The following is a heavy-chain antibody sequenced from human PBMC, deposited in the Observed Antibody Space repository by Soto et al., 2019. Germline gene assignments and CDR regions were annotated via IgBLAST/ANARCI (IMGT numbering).Heavy chain of an antibody. CDR1: GSSISGYY. J-gene: IGHJ4*02. V-gene: IGHV4-59*08. CDR3: VXXXXXXXXXXXXXX. CDR2: IHKIGST. Sequence: SENLSLTCTVSGSSISGYYWSWLRQPPGKGLEWIGYIHKIGSTNYNPSLRSRVTMSIDTSQEQFSLKLSSVPATDTAVYYCVXXXXXXXXXXXXXXXGRGTLVTVS.